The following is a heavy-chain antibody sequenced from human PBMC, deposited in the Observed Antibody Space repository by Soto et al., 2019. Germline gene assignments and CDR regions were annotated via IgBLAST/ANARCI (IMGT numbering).Heavy chain of an antibody. J-gene: IGHJ4*02. V-gene: IGHV3-30*03. Sequence: QVQLVESGGGVVQPGRSLRLSCAASGFTFSSYGMHWARQAPGEGLEWVAVISYDGNRKYYADSVQGRFTISRDFSKDTVDLHMKSLRVEATAVYFCVREGYGGGGSLDYWGQGTLVTVSS. D-gene: IGHD2-15*01. CDR3: VREGYGGGGSLDY. CDR1: GFTFSSYG. CDR2: ISYDGNRK.